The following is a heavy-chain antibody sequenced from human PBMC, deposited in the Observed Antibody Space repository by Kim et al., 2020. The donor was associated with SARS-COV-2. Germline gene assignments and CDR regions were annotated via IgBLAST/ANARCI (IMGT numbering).Heavy chain of an antibody. CDR3: ARGGGIVVVPAATPFDY. Sequence: SETLSLTCAVSGGSISSGGYSWSWIRQPPGKGLEWIGYIYHSGSTYYNPSLKSRVTISVDRSKNQFSLKLSSVTAADTAVYYCARGGGIVVVPAATPFDYWGQGTLVTVSS. J-gene: IGHJ4*02. D-gene: IGHD2-2*01. V-gene: IGHV4-30-2*01. CDR1: GGSISSGGYS. CDR2: IYHSGST.